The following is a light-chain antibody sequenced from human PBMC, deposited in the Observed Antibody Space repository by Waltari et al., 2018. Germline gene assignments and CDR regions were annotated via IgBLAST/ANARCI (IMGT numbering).Light chain of an antibody. CDR3: SSRTNSITWV. CDR1: SSDLGANKY. CDR2: DVT. Sequence: QSALTQPASVSGSPGQSLTIPCNATSSDLGANKYVSWYQQHPGKAPKVVIFDVTERPSGVSNRFSGSKSGSTASLTISGLQTEDEADYYCSSRTNSITWVFGGGTKVTVL. V-gene: IGLV2-14*03. J-gene: IGLJ3*02.